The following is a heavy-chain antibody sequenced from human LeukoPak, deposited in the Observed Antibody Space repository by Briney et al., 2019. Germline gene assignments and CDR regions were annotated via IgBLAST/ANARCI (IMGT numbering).Heavy chain of an antibody. J-gene: IGHJ4*02. D-gene: IGHD3-10*01. Sequence: GGSLRLSFAASGFTFSSYSMNWVHQAPGKGLEWVSSISSSSSYIYYADSVKGRFTISRDNAKNSLYLQMNSLRAEDTAVYYCAPKPPGTEVRGVIPDYWGQGTLVTVSS. CDR1: GFTFSSYS. CDR3: APKPPGTEVRGVIPDY. V-gene: IGHV3-21*01. CDR2: ISSSSSYI.